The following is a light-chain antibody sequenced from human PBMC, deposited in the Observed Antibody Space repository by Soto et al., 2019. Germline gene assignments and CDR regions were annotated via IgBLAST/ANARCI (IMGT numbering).Light chain of an antibody. V-gene: IGLV2-8*01. Sequence: QSALTQPPSASGSPGQSVTISCTGISSDVGAYDYVSWYQQHPGKAPKLMIYEINKRPSGVPDRFSGSKSGNTACLTVSGLQAEDEAGYYCSSFAGSNNFPYVFGTGTKVTVL. CDR2: EIN. CDR1: SSDVGAYDY. J-gene: IGLJ1*01. CDR3: SSFAGSNNFPYV.